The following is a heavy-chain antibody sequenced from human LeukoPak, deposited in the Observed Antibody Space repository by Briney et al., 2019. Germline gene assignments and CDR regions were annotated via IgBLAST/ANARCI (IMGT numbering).Heavy chain of an antibody. CDR1: GGSVSSGSYY. CDR2: IYYSGST. J-gene: IGHJ4*02. Sequence: SETLSLTCTVSGGSVSSGSYYWSWIRQPPGKGLEWIGYIYYSGSTNYNPSLKSRVTISVDTSKNQFSLKLSAVTAADTAMYYCARENYDRGGYAFGYWGQGTLVTVSS. D-gene: IGHD3-22*01. V-gene: IGHV4-61*01. CDR3: ARENYDRGGYAFGY.